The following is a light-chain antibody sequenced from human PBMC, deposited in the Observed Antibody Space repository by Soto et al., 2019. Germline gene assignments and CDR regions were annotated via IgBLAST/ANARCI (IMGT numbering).Light chain of an antibody. V-gene: IGKV3-20*01. Sequence: VLSQCPAVLFLSPGGRGPPSCRASQSVPSTYFAWYQQKAGQPPRLLISGTSNRATGIPDRFSGSGSGTDFTLTIRRLEPEDFAVYYCQQYGSSPPWTFGQGTKVDIK. CDR3: QQYGSSPPWT. J-gene: IGKJ1*01. CDR2: GTS. CDR1: QSVPSTY.